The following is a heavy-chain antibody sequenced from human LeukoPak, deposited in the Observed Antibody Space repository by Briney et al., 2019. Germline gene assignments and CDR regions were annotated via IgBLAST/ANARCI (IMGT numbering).Heavy chain of an antibody. CDR3: ARTMVRGVIFDY. Sequence: ASVKVSCKASGYTFTGYYMHWVRQAPGQGLEWMGWINPNSGGTSYAQKFQGRVTMTRDTSISTAYMELSRLRSDDTAVYYCARTMVRGVIFDYWGQGTLVTVSS. CDR2: INPNSGGT. D-gene: IGHD3-10*01. CDR1: GYTFTGYY. V-gene: IGHV1-2*02. J-gene: IGHJ4*02.